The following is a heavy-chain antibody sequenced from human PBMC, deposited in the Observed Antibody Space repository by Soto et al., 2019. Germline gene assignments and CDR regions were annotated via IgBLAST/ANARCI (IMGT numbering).Heavy chain of an antibody. J-gene: IGHJ5*02. Sequence: PGESLRLACTASGFTFSSYARSWVRQPPGKGLEWVSDISGSGGSTYYADSVKHRFTISRDNSKNTPDLQMNSLRAEDTAVYDCELKQLYSSSPNWFDPWGQGTLVTVSS. V-gene: IGHV3-23*01. D-gene: IGHD6-13*01. CDR1: GFTFSSYA. CDR2: ISGSGGST. CDR3: ELKQLYSSSPNWFDP.